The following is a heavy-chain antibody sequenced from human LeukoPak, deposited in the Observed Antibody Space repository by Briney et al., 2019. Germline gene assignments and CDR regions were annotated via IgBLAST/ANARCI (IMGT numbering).Heavy chain of an antibody. CDR3: ARDRVGSGWPRPFYFEF. CDR1: GYTFTGYY. V-gene: IGHV1-2*02. CDR2: INPNSGGT. D-gene: IGHD6-19*01. Sequence: GASVKVSCKASGYTFTGYYMHWVRQAPGQGLEWMGWINPNSGGTNYAQKFQGRVTMTRDTSISTAYMDVSSLRSDDTAVYYCARDRVGSGWPRPFYFEFWGQGTLVTVSS. J-gene: IGHJ4*02.